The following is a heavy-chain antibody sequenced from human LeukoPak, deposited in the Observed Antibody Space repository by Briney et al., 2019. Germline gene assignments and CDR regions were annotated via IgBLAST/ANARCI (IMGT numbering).Heavy chain of an antibody. V-gene: IGHV3-23*01. CDR1: GFTFSTYW. Sequence: GGSLRLSCTASGFTFSTYWINWVRHSLGKGLEWVSAISGSGGSTYYADSVKGRFTISRDNSKNTLYLQMNSLRAEDTAVYYCAKSVQLVTGWFDPWGQETLVTVSS. D-gene: IGHD6-13*01. CDR2: ISGSGGST. CDR3: AKSVQLVTGWFDP. J-gene: IGHJ5*02.